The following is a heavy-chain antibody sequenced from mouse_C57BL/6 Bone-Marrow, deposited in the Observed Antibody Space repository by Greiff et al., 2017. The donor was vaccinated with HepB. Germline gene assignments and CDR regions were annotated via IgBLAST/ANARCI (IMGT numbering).Heavy chain of an antibody. D-gene: IGHD1-1*01. CDR2: INPNNGGT. J-gene: IGHJ2*01. CDR1: GYTFTDYN. CDR3: ASPLYYGRFDY. V-gene: IGHV1-22*01. Sequence: VQLQQSGPELVKPGASVKMSCKASGYTFTDYNMHWVKQSHGKSLEWIGYINPNNGGTSYNQKFKGKATLTVNKASSTAYMELRSLTSEDSAVYYCASPLYYGRFDYWGQGTTLTVSS.